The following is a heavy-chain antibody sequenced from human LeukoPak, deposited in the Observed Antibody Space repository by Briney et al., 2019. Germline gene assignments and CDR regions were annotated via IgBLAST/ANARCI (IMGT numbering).Heavy chain of an antibody. V-gene: IGHV3-21*01. CDR2: ISSSSYI. J-gene: IGHJ4*02. D-gene: IGHD3-22*01. CDR3: ARSSVYYDSSGYYFHY. Sequence: GGSLRLSCAASGFTFSSYSMNWVRQAPGKGLEWVSSISSSSYIYYADSVKGRFTISRDNAKNSLYLQMNSLRAEDTAVYYCARSSVYYDSSGYYFHYWGQGTLVTVSS. CDR1: GFTFSSYS.